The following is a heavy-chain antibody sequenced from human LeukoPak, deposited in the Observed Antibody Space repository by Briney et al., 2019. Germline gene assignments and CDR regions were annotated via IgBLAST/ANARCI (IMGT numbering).Heavy chain of an antibody. J-gene: IGHJ4*02. D-gene: IGHD1-26*01. CDR3: ARRGYHDYSGFDY. Sequence: GGSPRLSYAASGFTFSSYGMHWVRQAAGKGLEWVAFIRYDGSNKYYADSVKGRFTISRDNAKNSLYLQMKSLRAEDTAVYYCARRGYHDYSGFDYWGQGTLVTVTS. CDR2: IRYDGSNK. V-gene: IGHV3-30*02. CDR1: GFTFSSYG.